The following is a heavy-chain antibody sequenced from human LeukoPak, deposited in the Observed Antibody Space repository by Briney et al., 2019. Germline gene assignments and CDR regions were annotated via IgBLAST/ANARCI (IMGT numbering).Heavy chain of an antibody. CDR3: ARGPPSGCSSTSCYLNY. Sequence: GSLRLSCSASGFTFISYSMNWVRQAPGKGLEWVSSISSSSSYIYYADSVKGRFTISSDNAKNSLYLQMNSLRAEDTAVYYCARGPPSGCSSTSCYLNYWGQGTLVAVSS. D-gene: IGHD2-2*01. CDR1: GFTFISYS. J-gene: IGHJ4*02. V-gene: IGHV3-21*01. CDR2: ISSSSSYI.